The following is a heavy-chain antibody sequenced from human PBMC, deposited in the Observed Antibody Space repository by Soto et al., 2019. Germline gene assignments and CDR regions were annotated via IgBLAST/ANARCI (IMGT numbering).Heavy chain of an antibody. V-gene: IGHV4-30-4*01. D-gene: IGHD1-26*01. CDR1: GGSISSGDYH. Sequence: SETLSLTCTVSGGSISSGDYHWSWIRQPPGKGLEWIGYIYYSGSTYYNPSLKSRVTISVDTSKNQFSLKLSSVTAADTAVYYCARDRGLGNYYYGMDVWGQGTTVTVSS. CDR3: ARDRGLGNYYYGMDV. CDR2: IYYSGST. J-gene: IGHJ6*02.